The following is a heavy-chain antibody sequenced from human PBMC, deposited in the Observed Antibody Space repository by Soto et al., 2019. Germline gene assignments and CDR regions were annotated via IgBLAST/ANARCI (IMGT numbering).Heavy chain of an antibody. CDR3: ARDDAFEDNGLDY. CDR1: GFTFSRYG. V-gene: IGHV3-33*01. Sequence: QVHLVESGGGVVQPGRPLRLSCAASGFTFSRYGMHWVRQAPGKGLEWVGVIVRDGGQKQYADSVRGRFTISRDNSKNTLYLEMNSVTVEDTAVYYCARDDAFEDNGLDYWGQGTLVTVS. J-gene: IGHJ4*02. D-gene: IGHD1-1*01. CDR2: IVRDGGQK.